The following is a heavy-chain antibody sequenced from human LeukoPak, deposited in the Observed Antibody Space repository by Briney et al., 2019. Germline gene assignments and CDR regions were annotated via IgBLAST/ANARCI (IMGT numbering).Heavy chain of an antibody. D-gene: IGHD2-21*02. CDR3: ARSKVPATGNWFDP. CDR1: GGSFSGYY. J-gene: IGHJ5*02. Sequence: PSETLSLTCAVYGGSFSGYYWSWIRQPPGKGLKWIGEINHSGSTNYNPSLRSRVTISVDTSKSQFSLKLSSVTAADTAVYYCARSKVPATGNWFDPWGQGTLVTVSS. CDR2: INHSGST. V-gene: IGHV4-34*01.